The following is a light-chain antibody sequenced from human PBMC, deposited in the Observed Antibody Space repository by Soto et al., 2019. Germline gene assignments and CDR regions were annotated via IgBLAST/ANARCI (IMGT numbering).Light chain of an antibody. CDR3: QQDDIYPI. CDR2: DGS. V-gene: IGKV1-5*01. J-gene: IGKJ3*01. Sequence: DIQMTQSPSTLSASVGDRVTITCRASQSVSDWLACYQQKPGKAPKLLISDGSSLESGVPLRFSGSGSGTEFTLTISSLQPDDYATYYCQQDDIYPIFGPGTKVDIK. CDR1: QSVSDW.